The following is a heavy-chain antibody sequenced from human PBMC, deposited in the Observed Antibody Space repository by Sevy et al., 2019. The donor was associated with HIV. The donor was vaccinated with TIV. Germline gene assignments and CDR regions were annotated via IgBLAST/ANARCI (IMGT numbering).Heavy chain of an antibody. D-gene: IGHD6-13*01. CDR2: ISHDGFNQ. V-gene: IGHV3-30*04. J-gene: IGHJ4*02. Sequence: GESLKISCAASGFTFSDYAMHWVRQAPGKRLEWVAVISHDGFNQYYADSVKGRLTISGDSSKTTLYLEMHSLRAEDTALYYCARDRRAGYSSNWYRDFDYWGQGTLVTVSS. CDR1: GFTFSDYA. CDR3: ARDRRAGYSSNWYRDFDY.